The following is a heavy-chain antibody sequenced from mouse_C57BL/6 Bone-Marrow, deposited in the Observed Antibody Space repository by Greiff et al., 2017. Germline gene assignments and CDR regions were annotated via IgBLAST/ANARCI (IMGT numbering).Heavy chain of an antibody. V-gene: IGHV1-59*01. Sequence: VQLQQPGAELVRPGTSVKLSCKASGYTFTSYWMHWVKQRPGQGLEWIGVIDPSDSYTNYNQKFKGKATLTVDTSSSTAYMQLSSPTSEDSAVYYCARGVGYGSSYGYWGQGTTLTVSS. D-gene: IGHD1-1*01. CDR2: IDPSDSYT. CDR3: ARGVGYGSSYGY. CDR1: GYTFTSYW. J-gene: IGHJ2*01.